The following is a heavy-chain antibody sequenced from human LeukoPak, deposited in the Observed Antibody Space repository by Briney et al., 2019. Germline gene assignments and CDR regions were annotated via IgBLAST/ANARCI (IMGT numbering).Heavy chain of an antibody. D-gene: IGHD3-9*01. CDR2: INHSGST. V-gene: IGHV4-34*01. J-gene: IGHJ6*02. Sequence: SETLSLTCAVYGGSFSGYYWSWISPPQGMGMGWNGEINHSGSTNSNPSLKSRVTISVDTSKNQFSLKLSSVTAADTAVYYCASLRTTYYDILTGYSGIDVWGQGTTVTVSS. CDR3: ASLRTTYYDILTGYSGIDV. CDR1: GGSFSGYY.